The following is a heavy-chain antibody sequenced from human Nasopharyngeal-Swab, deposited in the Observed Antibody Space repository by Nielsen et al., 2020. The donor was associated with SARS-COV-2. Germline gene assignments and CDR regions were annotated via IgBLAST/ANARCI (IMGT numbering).Heavy chain of an antibody. J-gene: IGHJ6*02. CDR3: ARDGLDYDFWSAYFMDV. Sequence: GSLISCAASGFTFNNYNFNWVRQAPGKGLEWVSSISSSSSYIYYADSVKGRFTISRDNAKNSLYLQMDSLRAEDTAVYYCARDGLDYDFWSAYFMDVWGQGTTVTVSS. D-gene: IGHD3-3*01. V-gene: IGHV3-21*01. CDR2: ISSSSSYI. CDR1: GFTFNNYN.